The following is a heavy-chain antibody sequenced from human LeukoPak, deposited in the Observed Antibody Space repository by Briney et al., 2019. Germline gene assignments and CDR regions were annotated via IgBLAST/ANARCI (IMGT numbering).Heavy chain of an antibody. J-gene: IGHJ4*02. V-gene: IGHV4-30-2*01. CDR3: ARGSGGIYYGGIDY. CDR2: IYHSGST. Sequence: SETLSLTRAVSGGSISSDGYSWSWIRQPPGKGLEWIGYIYHSGSTYYNPSLKSRATISVDRSKNQFSLNLSSATAADTAVYYCARGSGGIYYGGIDYWGQGTLVIVSS. CDR1: GGSISSDGYS. D-gene: IGHD1-26*01.